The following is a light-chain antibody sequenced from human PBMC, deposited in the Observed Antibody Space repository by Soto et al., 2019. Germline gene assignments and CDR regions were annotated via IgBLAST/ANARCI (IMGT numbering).Light chain of an antibody. Sequence: DIQMTQSPSSLSASVGDRVTITCQARQDISNYLNRYQQKPGKAPKLLNYDASNSETGVPSRFSGSGSGTDFTFNISSLQPEDIATYYCQQYDNLPSYTFGQGTKLEIK. V-gene: IGKV1-33*01. CDR1: QDISNY. CDR3: QQYDNLPSYT. J-gene: IGKJ2*01. CDR2: DAS.